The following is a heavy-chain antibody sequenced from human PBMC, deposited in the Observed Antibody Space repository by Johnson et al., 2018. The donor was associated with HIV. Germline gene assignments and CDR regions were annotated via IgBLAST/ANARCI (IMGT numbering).Heavy chain of an antibody. V-gene: IGHV3-20*04. CDR3: AKVNRMGQWLAGGGAFDI. CDR2: INWNGGST. J-gene: IGHJ3*02. D-gene: IGHD6-19*01. CDR1: GFTFDDYG. Sequence: VQLVESGGGVVRPGGSLRLSCAASGFTFDDYGMSWVRQAPGKGLEWVSGINWNGGSTGYADSVEGRFPISRDNSKNTLYLQMNSLRAEDTAVYYCAKVNRMGQWLAGGGAFDIWGQGTMVTVSS.